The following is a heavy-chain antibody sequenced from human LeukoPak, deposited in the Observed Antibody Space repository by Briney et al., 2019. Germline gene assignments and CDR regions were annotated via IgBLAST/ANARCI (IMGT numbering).Heavy chain of an antibody. CDR2: INRDGSEK. CDR3: ARGDCSSSSCYSWGWDYYYYMDV. V-gene: IGHV3-7*01. Sequence: GGSLRLSCAASGFTFSSYAMHWVRRAPGKGLEWVANINRDGSEKYYVDSVKGRFTISRDSAKNSLFLQMSSLRAEDTAIYHCARGDCSSSSCYSWGWDYYYYMDVWGKGTTVTVSS. J-gene: IGHJ6*03. D-gene: IGHD2-2*02. CDR1: GFTFSSYA.